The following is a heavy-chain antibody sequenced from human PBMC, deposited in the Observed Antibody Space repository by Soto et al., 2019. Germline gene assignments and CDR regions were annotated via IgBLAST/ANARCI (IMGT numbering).Heavy chain of an antibody. J-gene: IGHJ4*02. CDR1: GYSFSSYW. D-gene: IGHD2-15*01. CDR3: ARYCSGGSCYRPSYQFDY. Sequence: PGASLKISCKGSGYSFSSYWIGWVRQMPGQGPEWMGIIYPGDSDTRDSPSFQGQVTISADKSISTAYLQWGSLKASDTAMYYRARYCSGGSCYRPSYQFDYWGQGTLVTVSS. V-gene: IGHV5-51*01. CDR2: IYPGDSDT.